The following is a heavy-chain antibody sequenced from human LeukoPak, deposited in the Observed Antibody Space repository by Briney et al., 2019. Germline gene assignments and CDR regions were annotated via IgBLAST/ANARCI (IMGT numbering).Heavy chain of an antibody. CDR3: ARGDSNYGGIDY. D-gene: IGHD4-11*01. V-gene: IGHV1-69*04. CDR1: GGTFSSYA. Sequence: SVKVSCKASGGTFSSYAISWVRQAPGQGLEWMGRIIPILGIANYAQKFQGRVTITADKSTSTAYMELSSLRSDDTAVYYCARGDSNYGGIDYWGQGTLVTVSS. J-gene: IGHJ4*02. CDR2: IIPILGIA.